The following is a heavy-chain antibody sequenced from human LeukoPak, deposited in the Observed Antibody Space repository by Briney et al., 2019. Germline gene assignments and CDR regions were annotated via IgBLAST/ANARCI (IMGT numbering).Heavy chain of an antibody. Sequence: PSETLSLTCTVSGVSMSHHYWSWLRQPPGEGLEWIGYIYGSATTKYNPSLSSRVTMSVDTSKNQFSLKLTSVTAADTALYYCASRPADSNWYGVFDFWSRGTLVTVSS. CDR1: GVSMSHHY. V-gene: IGHV4-59*11. CDR2: IYGSATT. D-gene: IGHD6-13*01. CDR3: ASRPADSNWYGVFDF. J-gene: IGHJ4*02.